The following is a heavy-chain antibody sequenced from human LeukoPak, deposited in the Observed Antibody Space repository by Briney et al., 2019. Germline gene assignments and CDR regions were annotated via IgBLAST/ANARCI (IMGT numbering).Heavy chain of an antibody. J-gene: IGHJ6*02. CDR2: ISSSSSYI. CDR3: ARDPTPRYCSGGSCYTHYGMDV. CDR1: GFTFSNYA. Sequence: GGSLRLSCAASGFTFSNYAMRWVRQAPGKGLDWVSSISSSSSYIYYADSVKGRLTISRDNAKNSLYLQMNSLRAEDTAVYYCARDPTPRYCSGGSCYTHYGMDVWGQGTTVTVSS. V-gene: IGHV3-21*01. D-gene: IGHD2-15*01.